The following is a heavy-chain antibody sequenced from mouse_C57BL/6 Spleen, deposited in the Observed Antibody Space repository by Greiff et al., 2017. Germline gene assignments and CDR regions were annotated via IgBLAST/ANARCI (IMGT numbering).Heavy chain of an antibody. CDR3: ARVDYEDAWVAY. CDR2: IYPGSGST. J-gene: IGHJ3*01. Sequence: QVQLKQPGAELVKPGASVKMSCKASGYTFTSYWITWVKQRPGQGLEWIGDIYPGSGSTNDNEKFKSKATLTVDTSSSTAYMQLSSLTSEDSAVYYCARVDYEDAWVAYWGQGTLVTVSA. CDR1: GYTFTSYW. D-gene: IGHD2-4*01. V-gene: IGHV1-55*01.